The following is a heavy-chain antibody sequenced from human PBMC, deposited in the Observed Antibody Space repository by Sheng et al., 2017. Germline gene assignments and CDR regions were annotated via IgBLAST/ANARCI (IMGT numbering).Heavy chain of an antibody. V-gene: IGHV3-53*04. CDR2: IYSGGST. Sequence: EVQLVESGGGLVQPGGSLRLSCAASGFTVSSNYMSWVRQAPGKGLEWVSVIYSGGSTYYADSVKGRFTISRHNSKNTLYLQMNSLRAEDTAVYYCARVPGGGYYGYYYMDVWGKGTTVTVSS. CDR3: ARVPGGGYYGYYYMDV. J-gene: IGHJ6*03. CDR1: GFTVSSNY. D-gene: IGHD3-3*01.